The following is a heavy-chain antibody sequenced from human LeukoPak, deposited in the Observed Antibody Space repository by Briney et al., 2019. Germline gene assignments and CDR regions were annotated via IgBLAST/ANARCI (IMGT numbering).Heavy chain of an antibody. D-gene: IGHD2-2*02. V-gene: IGHV4-34*01. CDR2: INHSGST. CDR3: ARRRTVVVPAAIHIRVRTNWFDP. J-gene: IGHJ5*02. Sequence: PSETLSLTCAVYGGSFSGYSWSWIRQPPGKGLEWIGEINHSGSTNYNPSLKSRVTISVDTSKNQFSLKLSSVTAADTAVYYCARRRTVVVPAAIHIRVRTNWFDPLGQGTLVTVSP. CDR1: GGSFSGYS.